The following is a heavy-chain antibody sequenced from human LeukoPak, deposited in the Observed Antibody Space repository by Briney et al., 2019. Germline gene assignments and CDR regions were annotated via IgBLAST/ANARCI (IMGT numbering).Heavy chain of an antibody. CDR3: ARDDPGPRAFDY. D-gene: IGHD3-10*01. Sequence: PGGSLRLSCAASGFTFSSYSMNWVRQAPGKGLEWVSSISSSSSYIYYADSVKGRFTISRDNSKNTLYLQMNSLRAEDTAVYYCARDDPGPRAFDYWGQGALVIVS. CDR1: GFTFSSYS. J-gene: IGHJ4*02. CDR2: ISSSSSYI. V-gene: IGHV3-21*01.